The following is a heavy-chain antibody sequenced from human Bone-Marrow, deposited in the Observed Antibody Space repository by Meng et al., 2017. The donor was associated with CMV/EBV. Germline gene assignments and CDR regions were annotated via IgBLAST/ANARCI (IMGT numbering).Heavy chain of an antibody. CDR1: GGSISSYY. CDR2: IYYSGST. D-gene: IGHD1-20*01. J-gene: IGHJ5*02. Sequence: SETLSLTCTVSGGSISSYYWSWIRQPPGKGLEWIGYIYYSGSTNYNPSLKSRVTISVDTSKNQFSLKLSSVTAADTAVYYCARDKLGITGRTRWFAPWGQGTRVTGSS. CDR3: ARDKLGITGRTRWFAP. V-gene: IGHV4-59*01.